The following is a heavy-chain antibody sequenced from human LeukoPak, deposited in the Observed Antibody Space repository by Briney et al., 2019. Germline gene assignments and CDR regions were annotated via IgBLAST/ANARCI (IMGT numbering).Heavy chain of an antibody. CDR3: AKDAQPGIAAAGTKAY. Sequence: GGSLRLSCAASGFTFSSYAMSWVRQAPGKGLEWVSAISGSGGSTYYADSVKGRFTISRDNSKNTLYLQMNSLRAEDTALYYCAKDAQPGIAAAGTKAYWGQGTLVTVSS. D-gene: IGHD6-13*01. V-gene: IGHV3-23*01. J-gene: IGHJ4*02. CDR1: GFTFSSYA. CDR2: ISGSGGST.